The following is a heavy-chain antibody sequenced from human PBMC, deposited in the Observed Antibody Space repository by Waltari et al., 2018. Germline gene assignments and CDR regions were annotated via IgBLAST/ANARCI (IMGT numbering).Heavy chain of an antibody. CDR3: AISWAVPSVVVDY. J-gene: IGHJ4*02. D-gene: IGHD2-15*01. V-gene: IGHV1-2*06. CDR2: INPNSGST. CDR1: GYTFTGYD. Sequence: QVQLVQSGAEVKKPGASVKVSCKASGYTFTGYDIHWVRQAPGQGLEWMGRINPNSGSTNYAQKFQGRVIVTRDTSITTGYMELTSLKSDDTAVYYCAISWAVPSVVVDYWGQGTLVTVSS.